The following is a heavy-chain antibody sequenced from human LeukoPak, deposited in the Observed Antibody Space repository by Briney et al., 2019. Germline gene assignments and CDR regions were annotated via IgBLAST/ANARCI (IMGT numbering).Heavy chain of an antibody. V-gene: IGHV3-7*03. D-gene: IGHD3/OR15-3a*01. CDR2: IKQDGSEK. CDR3: ATSYDMGWLIGY. Sequence: GRSLRLSCAASGFTFGDTWMNWVRQVPGQGLEWVANIKQDGSEKFYVASVKGRFTISRDNGKSSLYLQMNSLRAEDTALYYCATSYDMGWLIGYWGQGTLVTVSS. CDR1: GFTFGDTW. J-gene: IGHJ4*02.